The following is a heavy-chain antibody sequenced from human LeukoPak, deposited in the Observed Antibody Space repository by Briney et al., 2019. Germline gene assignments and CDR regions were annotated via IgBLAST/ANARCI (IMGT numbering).Heavy chain of an antibody. CDR1: GFTFSSYD. J-gene: IGHJ3*01. V-gene: IGHV3-48*03. Sequence: GGSLRLTCTVSGFTFSSYDRNWIRQAPGKGLEWVSYISSSGDTIYYADSVKGRFTISRDNAQNSLYLQMKSLRADATAVCYCARHGDSWGQGTMVTVSS. D-gene: IGHD2-21*01. CDR2: ISSSGDTI. CDR3: ARHGDS.